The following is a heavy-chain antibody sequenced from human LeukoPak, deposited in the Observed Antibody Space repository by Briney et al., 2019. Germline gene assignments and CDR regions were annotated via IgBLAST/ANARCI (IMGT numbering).Heavy chain of an antibody. CDR1: GGSISSTSYY. CDR2: IYYSGST. V-gene: IGHV4-39*01. Sequence: SETLSLTCTASGGSISSTSYYWGWIRRPPGKGLEWVGSIYYSGSTYYNPYLKSRVTVSVDTSTNQFSLMLSSVTAADTAVYYCVRGSTLRHYQYWGQGTLVTVSS. J-gene: IGHJ4*02. CDR3: VRGSTLRHYQY. D-gene: IGHD3-16*01.